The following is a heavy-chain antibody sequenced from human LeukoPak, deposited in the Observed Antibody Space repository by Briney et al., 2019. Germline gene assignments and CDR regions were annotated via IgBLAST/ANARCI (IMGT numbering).Heavy chain of an antibody. CDR2: IYYSGTT. J-gene: IGHJ5*02. CDR1: GCSISSHF. D-gene: IGHD2-2*01. V-gene: IGHV4-59*11. CDR3: ARDFLECSRASCLNWFDP. Sequence: SETLSLTCTVSGCSISSHFWTWIRQPPGKGLEWIGYIYYSGTTKYNPSLKSRVSISVDTSKNEFSLRLSSVTAADTAVYYCARDFLECSRASCLNWFDPWGQGTLVTVSS.